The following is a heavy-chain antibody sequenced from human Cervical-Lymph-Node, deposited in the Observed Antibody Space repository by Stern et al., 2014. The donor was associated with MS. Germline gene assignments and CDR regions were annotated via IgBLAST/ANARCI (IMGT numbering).Heavy chain of an antibody. CDR3: ARGGSVGANTKGLFDS. Sequence: QVQLQESGPGLVKPSETLSLTCTVSAGSISGYFWSWIRQPAGKRLEWIGRVSPVGTPSYSPSLKIRVIMSVATSKTQFSLQLISVTAADTAVYYCARGGSVGANTKGLFDSWGQGTLVTVSS. CDR2: VSPVGTP. D-gene: IGHD1-26*01. CDR1: AGSISGYF. J-gene: IGHJ4*02. V-gene: IGHV4-4*07.